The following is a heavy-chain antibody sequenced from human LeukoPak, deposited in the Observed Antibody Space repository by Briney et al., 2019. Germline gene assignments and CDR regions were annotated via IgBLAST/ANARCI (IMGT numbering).Heavy chain of an antibody. CDR3: ARHLAVAGPAGDY. CDR1: GGSINSNGYY. V-gene: IGHV4-39*01. Sequence: SETLSLTCSVSGGSINSNGYYWAWIRQPPGKRPEWIGSIFYSGSTHYNPSLQSRITISADTSKGQFSLKLSSVTAADTAVYYCARHLAVAGPAGDYWGQGTLVTVSS. CDR2: IFYSGST. D-gene: IGHD6-19*01. J-gene: IGHJ4*02.